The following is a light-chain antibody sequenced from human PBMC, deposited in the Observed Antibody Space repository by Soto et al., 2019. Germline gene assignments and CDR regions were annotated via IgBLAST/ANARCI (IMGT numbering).Light chain of an antibody. CDR2: RNN. J-gene: IGLJ2*01. CDR1: SSNIGSNY. CDR3: AAWDDSLSGNVV. Sequence: QAVVTQPPSASGTPGQRVTISCSGSSSNIGSNYVYWYQQLPGTAPKLLIYRNNQRPSGVPDRFSGSKSGTSASLAISGLRSEDEADYYCAAWDDSLSGNVVFGGRTKLTVL. V-gene: IGLV1-47*01.